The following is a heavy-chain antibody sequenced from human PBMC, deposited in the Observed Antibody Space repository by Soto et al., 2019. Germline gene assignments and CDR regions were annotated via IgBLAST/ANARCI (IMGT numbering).Heavy chain of an antibody. CDR2: IYDSGSS. CDR3: AREKGYISGPKNFDY. V-gene: IGHV4-30-4*01. J-gene: IGHJ4*02. CDR1: GASISSGDYF. D-gene: IGHD5-12*01. Sequence: TSEPLSLTCTVSGASISSGDYFWSWIRQSPGKGLEWIGYIYDSGSSYYNPSLKSRVTMSVDTSKNQFSLKLRSVTAADTAVYYCAREKGYISGPKNFDYWGQGTLVTVS.